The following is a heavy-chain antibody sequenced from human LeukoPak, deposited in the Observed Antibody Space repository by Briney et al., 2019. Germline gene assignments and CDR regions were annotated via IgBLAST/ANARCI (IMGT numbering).Heavy chain of an antibody. D-gene: IGHD3-9*01. J-gene: IGHJ4*01. CDR2: INHSGST. CDR1: GGSFSGYY. V-gene: IGHV4-34*01. Sequence: SETLSLTCAAYGGSFSGYYWSWIRQPPGKGLEWIGEINHSGSTNYNPSLKSRVTISVDTSKNQFSLKLSSVTAADTAVYYCARGPPYDILTGYTYYFDYWGQGTLVTVSS. CDR3: ARGPPYDILTGYTYYFDY.